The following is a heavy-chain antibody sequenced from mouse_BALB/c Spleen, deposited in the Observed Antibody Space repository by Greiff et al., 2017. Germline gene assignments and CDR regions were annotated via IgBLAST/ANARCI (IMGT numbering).Heavy chain of an antibody. CDR3: ARDGDRYEAWFAY. V-gene: IGHV5-4*02. CDR2: ISDGGSYT. J-gene: IGHJ3*01. Sequence: EVMLVESGGGLVKPGGSLKLSCAASGFTFSDYYMYWVRQTPEKRLEWVATISDGGSYTYYPDSVKGRFTISRDNAKNNLYLQMSSLKSEDTAMYYCARDGDRYEAWFAYWVQGTLVTVSA. CDR1: GFTFSDYY. D-gene: IGHD2-14*01.